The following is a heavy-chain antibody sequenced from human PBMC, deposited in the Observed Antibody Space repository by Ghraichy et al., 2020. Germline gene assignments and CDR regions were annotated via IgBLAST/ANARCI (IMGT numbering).Heavy chain of an antibody. V-gene: IGHV4-61*01. D-gene: IGHD6-19*01. J-gene: IGHJ4*02. CDR1: GDSVSSGSYY. CDR3: ARDNSGWYYFDY. CDR2: IYYSGST. Sequence: SETLSLTCTVSGDSVSSGSYYWSWIRQPPGKGLEWIGHIYYSGSTNYNPSLKSRVTISVDTSKNQFSLKLSSVTAADTAVYYCARDNSGWYYFDYWGQGTLVTVSS.